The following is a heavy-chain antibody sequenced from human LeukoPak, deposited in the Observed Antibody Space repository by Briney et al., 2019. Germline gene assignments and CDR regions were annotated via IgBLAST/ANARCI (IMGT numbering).Heavy chain of an antibody. V-gene: IGHV4-59*01. D-gene: IGHD2-2*01. CDR1: GGSIRNYF. CDR2: IYYSGNT. Sequence: SETLSLTCTVSGGSIRNYFWSWIRQPPEKGLEWIGYIYYSGNTNYNPSLESRLTISIDTSKSQFSLRLSSVTAADTAVYYCAKNLGYCSSSSCFDAFDVWGQGTMVTVSS. CDR3: AKNLGYCSSSSCFDAFDV. J-gene: IGHJ3*01.